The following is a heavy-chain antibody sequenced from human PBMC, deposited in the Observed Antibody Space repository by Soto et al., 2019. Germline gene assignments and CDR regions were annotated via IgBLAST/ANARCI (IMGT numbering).Heavy chain of an antibody. D-gene: IGHD3-3*01. V-gene: IGHV1-8*01. CDR3: ARGNKVVSSYYDFWSGYYSALDY. CDR2: MNPNSGNT. CDR1: GCTFTSYD. Sequence: ASVKVSCKASGCTFTSYDINWVRQATGQGLEWMGWMNPNSGNTGYAQKFQGRVTMTRNTSISTAYMELSSLRSEDTAVYYCARGNKVVSSYYDFWSGYYSALDYWGQGTLVNVSS. J-gene: IGHJ4*02.